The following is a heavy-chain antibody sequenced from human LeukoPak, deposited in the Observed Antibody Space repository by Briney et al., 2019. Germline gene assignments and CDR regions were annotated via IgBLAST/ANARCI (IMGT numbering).Heavy chain of an antibody. Sequence: SETLSLTCTVSGGSISSYYWSWIRQPAGKGLEWIGRIYTSGSTNYNPSLKSQVTMSVDTSKNQFSLKLSSVTAADTAVYYCARESYYDILTGYDFFDYWGQGTLVTVSS. CDR2: IYTSGST. J-gene: IGHJ4*02. V-gene: IGHV4-4*07. CDR1: GGSISSYY. CDR3: ARESYYDILTGYDFFDY. D-gene: IGHD3-9*01.